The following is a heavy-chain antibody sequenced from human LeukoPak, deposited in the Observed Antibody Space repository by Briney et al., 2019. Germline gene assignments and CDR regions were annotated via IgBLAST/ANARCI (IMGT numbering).Heavy chain of an antibody. J-gene: IGHJ4*02. Sequence: GGSLRLSCAASGFTFSSYAMSWVRQAPGKGLEWVSAISGSGGSTYYADSVKGRFTISRDNSKNTVYLQMNSLRAEDSAVYYCAKEGCSGACSEDYFDNWGQGTLVTVAS. CDR2: ISGSGGST. D-gene: IGHD2-21*02. CDR1: GFTFSSYA. V-gene: IGHV3-23*01. CDR3: AKEGCSGACSEDYFDN.